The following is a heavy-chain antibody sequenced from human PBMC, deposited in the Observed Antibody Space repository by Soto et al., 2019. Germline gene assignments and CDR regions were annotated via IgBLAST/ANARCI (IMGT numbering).Heavy chain of an antibody. CDR2: ISGSGGST. CDR3: AIRLRGIVPVIDAFDI. J-gene: IGHJ3*02. Sequence: PVGSLRLSCAASGFTFSSYAMRWGRQAPGKGLEWVSAISGSGGSTYYADSVKGRFTISRDNSKNTLYLQMNSLRAEDTAVYYCAIRLRGIVPVIDAFDIWGQGKMVTVSS. CDR1: GFTFSSYA. V-gene: IGHV3-23*01. D-gene: IGHD2-8*01.